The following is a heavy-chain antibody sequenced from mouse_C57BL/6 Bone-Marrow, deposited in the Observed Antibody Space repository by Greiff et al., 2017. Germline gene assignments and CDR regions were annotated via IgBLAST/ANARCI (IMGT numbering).Heavy chain of an antibody. J-gene: IGHJ2*01. CDR3: ARGAGTGEYFFDY. D-gene: IGHD3-3*01. CDR1: GFTFSSYA. CDR2: ISDGGSYT. Sequence: VASGGGLVKPGGSLKLSCAASGFTFSSYAMSWVRQTPEKRLEGVATISDGGSYTYYPANVKGRFTISRDNAQNNLYQQMSHLKSEDTAVYYCARGAGTGEYFFDYWGQGTTLTVSS. V-gene: IGHV5-4*01.